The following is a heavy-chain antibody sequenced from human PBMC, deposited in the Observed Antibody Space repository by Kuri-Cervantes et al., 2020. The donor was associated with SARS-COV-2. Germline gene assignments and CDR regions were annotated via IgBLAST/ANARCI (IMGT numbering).Heavy chain of an antibody. V-gene: IGHV3-30-3*01. CDR3: TRAQTSFDS. J-gene: IGHJ4*02. Sequence: GRSLKISCAASGFNFNNFDINWVRQAPGKGLEWVAVILYHGVDSYYADSVKGRFTISRDNSKNTVYLQMNSLRPEDTAVYYCTRAQTSFDSWGQGTLVTVSS. CDR2: ILYHGVDS. CDR1: GFNFNNFD.